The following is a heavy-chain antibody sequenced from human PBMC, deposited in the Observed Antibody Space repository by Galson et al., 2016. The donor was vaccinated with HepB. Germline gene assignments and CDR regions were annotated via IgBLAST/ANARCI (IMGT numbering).Heavy chain of an antibody. V-gene: IGHV3-33*01. CDR2: IWYDGSNK. CDR1: GFTFSTYG. CDR3: ARDGPKSPYSYYYYYGMDV. J-gene: IGHJ6*02. Sequence: LRLSCAASGFTFSTYGMHWVRQAPGKGLEWVAAIWYDGSNKYYGDSVKGRTIISRDNNNNTLYLQMNSLRAEDTAVYYCARDGPKSPYSYYYYYGMDVWGQGTTVIVS. D-gene: IGHD4-11*01.